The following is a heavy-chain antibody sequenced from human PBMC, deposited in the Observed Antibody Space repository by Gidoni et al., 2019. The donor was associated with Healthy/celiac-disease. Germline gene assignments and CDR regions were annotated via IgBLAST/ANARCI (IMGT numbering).Heavy chain of an antibody. CDR3: AKGGNSGSYYKDYYYYGMDV. CDR1: GFPFDDYA. CDR2: ISWNSGSI. J-gene: IGHJ6*02. D-gene: IGHD1-26*01. V-gene: IGHV3-9*01. Sequence: EVQLVESGGGLVQPGRSLRLSCAASGFPFDDYAMLWVRQAPGKGLEWVSGISWNSGSIGYADSVKGRFTISRDNAKNSLYLQMNSLRAEDTALYYCAKGGNSGSYYKDYYYYGMDVWGQGTTVTVSS.